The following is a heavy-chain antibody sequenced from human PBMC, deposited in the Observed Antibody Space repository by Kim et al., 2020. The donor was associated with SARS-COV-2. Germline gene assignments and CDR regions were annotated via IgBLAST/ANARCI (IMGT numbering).Heavy chain of an antibody. CDR1: GFTFSSYD. V-gene: IGHV3-48*03. CDR3: ARDPAPSYSGSLDC. Sequence: GGSLRLSCAASGFTFSSYDMNWVRQAPGKWLEWVSKISNTGRTIYYADSVKGRFTISRDNAKNSLYLQMNSLKAEDRAVYYCARDPAPSYSGSLDCWGQGTLVTVSS. J-gene: IGHJ4*02. CDR2: ISNTGRTI. D-gene: IGHD1-26*01.